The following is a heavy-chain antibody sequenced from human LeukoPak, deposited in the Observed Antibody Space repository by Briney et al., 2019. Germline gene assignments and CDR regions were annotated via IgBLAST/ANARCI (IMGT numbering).Heavy chain of an antibody. D-gene: IGHD3-22*01. Sequence: SETLSLTCTVSGGSISSYYWSWIRQPPGKGLEWIGYIYYSGSTNYNPSLKSRVTISVDTSKNQFSLKLSSVTAADTAVYYCARVEYGGGYYYVMRAFDIWGQGTMVTVSS. CDR3: ARVEYGGGYYYVMRAFDI. J-gene: IGHJ3*02. CDR2: IYYSGST. V-gene: IGHV4-59*01. CDR1: GGSISSYY.